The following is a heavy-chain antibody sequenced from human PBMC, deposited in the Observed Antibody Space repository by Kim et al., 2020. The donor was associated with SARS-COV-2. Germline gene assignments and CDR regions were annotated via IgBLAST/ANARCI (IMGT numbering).Heavy chain of an antibody. D-gene: IGHD2-2*01. Sequence: GGSLRLSCVASGLTFSSDYMHWVRQAPGKGLVWVSRIDSDGRGTFYADSVKGRFTISRDNAKNTLYLQMNSLRAEDTAVYYCARGHQYGLDVWGQGTTVTVSS. CDR3: ARGHQYGLDV. CDR1: GLTFSSDY. V-gene: IGHV3-74*01. J-gene: IGHJ6*02. CDR2: IDSDGRGT.